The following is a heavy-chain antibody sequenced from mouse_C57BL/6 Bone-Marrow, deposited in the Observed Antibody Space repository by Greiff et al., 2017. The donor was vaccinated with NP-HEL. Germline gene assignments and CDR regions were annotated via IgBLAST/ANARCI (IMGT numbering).Heavy chain of an antibody. V-gene: IGHV1-74*01. J-gene: IGHJ2*01. Sequence: QVQLKQPGAELVKPGASVKVSCKASGYPFPSYWMPWVKQRPGQGLEWIGMIHPSDSDTNYNQKFKGKATLTVAKSSSTAYMQLGSLTSEDSAVYYCAIKGVGYGISYYFDYWGQGTTLTVSS. D-gene: IGHD1-1*01. CDR2: IHPSDSDT. CDR3: AIKGVGYGISYYFDY. CDR1: GYPFPSYW.